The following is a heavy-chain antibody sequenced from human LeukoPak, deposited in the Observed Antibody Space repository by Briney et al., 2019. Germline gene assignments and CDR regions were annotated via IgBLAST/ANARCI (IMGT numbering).Heavy chain of an antibody. CDR2: ISSSGSTI. J-gene: IGHJ2*01. CDR3: ARSGNTGRNWYFDL. D-gene: IGHD3-10*01. Sequence: SGGSLRLSCAASGFTFSSYEMNWGRQAPGKGLEWVSYISSSGSTIYYADSVKGRFTISRDNAKNSLYLQMNSLRAEDTAVYYCARSGNTGRNWYFDLWGRGTLVTVSS. CDR1: GFTFSSYE. V-gene: IGHV3-48*03.